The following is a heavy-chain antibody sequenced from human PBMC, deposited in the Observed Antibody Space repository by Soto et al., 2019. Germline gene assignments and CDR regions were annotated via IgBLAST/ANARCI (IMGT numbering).Heavy chain of an antibody. CDR3: ARGRPGLCSGGSCYTPGVFDY. CDR2: IWYDGSNK. V-gene: IGHV3-33*01. CDR1: GFTFSSYG. D-gene: IGHD2-15*01. J-gene: IGHJ4*02. Sequence: GGSLRLSCAASGFTFSSYGMHWVRQAPGKGLEWVAVIWYDGSNKYYADSVKGRFTISRDNSKNTLYLQMNSLRAEDTAVYYCARGRPGLCSGGSCYTPGVFDYWGQGTLVTVSS.